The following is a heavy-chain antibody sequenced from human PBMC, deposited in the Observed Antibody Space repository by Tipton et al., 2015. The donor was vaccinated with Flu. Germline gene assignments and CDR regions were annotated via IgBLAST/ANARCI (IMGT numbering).Heavy chain of an antibody. CDR3: ARRLGYDSSGYFRGYFDY. Sequence: TLSLTCTVSGDSISSYYWGWIRQPPGKGLEWIGYIYYSGSTNYNPSLKSRVTISVDTSKNQFSLKLTSVTAADTAVYYCARRLGYDSSGYFRGYFDYWGQGTLVTVSS. D-gene: IGHD3-22*01. CDR2: IYYSGST. V-gene: IGHV4-59*08. CDR1: GDSISSYY. J-gene: IGHJ4*02.